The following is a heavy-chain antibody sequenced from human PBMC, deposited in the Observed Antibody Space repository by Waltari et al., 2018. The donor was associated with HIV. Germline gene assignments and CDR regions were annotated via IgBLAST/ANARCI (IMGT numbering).Heavy chain of an antibody. CDR2: IIPSLGIA. Sequence: QVQLVQSGAEVKKPGSSVKVSCKASGGTFSSYAISWVRQAPGQGLEWMGRIIPSLGIANYAQKFQGRVTITADKSTSTAYMELSSLRSEDTAVYYCARDYYDSSGSPLGWFDPWGQGTLVTVSS. D-gene: IGHD3-22*01. CDR1: GGTFSSYA. V-gene: IGHV1-69*04. CDR3: ARDYYDSSGSPLGWFDP. J-gene: IGHJ5*02.